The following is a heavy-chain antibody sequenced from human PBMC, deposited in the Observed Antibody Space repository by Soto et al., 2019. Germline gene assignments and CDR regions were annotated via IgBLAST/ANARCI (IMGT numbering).Heavy chain of an antibody. Sequence: SETLSLTCTVSGGSISSGGYYWSWIRHHPGKGLEWIGYIYYSGSTYYNPSLKSRVTISVDTSKNQFSLKLSSVTAADTAVYYCARVARVFALNHNIFDYWAQGTLVTVSS. CDR3: ARVARVFALNHNIFDY. J-gene: IGHJ4*02. D-gene: IGHD2-21*01. CDR2: IYYSGST. CDR1: GGSISSGGYY. V-gene: IGHV4-31*03.